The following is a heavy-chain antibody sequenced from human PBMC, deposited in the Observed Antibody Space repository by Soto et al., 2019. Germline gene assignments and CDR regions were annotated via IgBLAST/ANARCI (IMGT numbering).Heavy chain of an antibody. Sequence: GGSLRLSCAASGFTFSSYSMNWVRQAPGKGLEWVSYISSSSSTIYYADSVKGRFTISRDNAKNSLYLQMNSLRDEDTAVYYCARGDYGDYEGISYYYGMDVWGQGTTVTVSS. CDR1: GFTFSSYS. CDR2: ISSSSSTI. J-gene: IGHJ6*02. D-gene: IGHD4-17*01. V-gene: IGHV3-48*02. CDR3: ARGDYGDYEGISYYYGMDV.